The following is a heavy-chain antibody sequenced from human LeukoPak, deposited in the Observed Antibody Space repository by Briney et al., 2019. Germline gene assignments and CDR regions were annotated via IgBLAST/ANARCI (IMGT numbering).Heavy chain of an antibody. V-gene: IGHV3-23*01. CDR1: GFTFGSYA. CDR3: ARDYADYVGYFFFDY. D-gene: IGHD4-17*01. Sequence: GGSRRLSWPASGFTFGSYAMSWVRQAPGKGLEWVSAIRAGGGRTYYADSGKGRFTTSTATSPNPLYLQMNSLRAEDTAVYYCARDYADYVGYFFFDYWGQGTLVTVSS. J-gene: IGHJ4*02. CDR2: IRAGGGRT.